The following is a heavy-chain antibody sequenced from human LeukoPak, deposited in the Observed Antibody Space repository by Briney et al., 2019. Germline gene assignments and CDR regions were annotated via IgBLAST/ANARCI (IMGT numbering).Heavy chain of an antibody. CDR1: GFTFSSYA. D-gene: IGHD3-10*01. V-gene: IGHV3-23*01. Sequence: PGGSMRLSCAASGFTFSSYAMSWVRHAPGKGLEWVSAISGSGGSTYYADSVKGRFTISRDNSKNTLYLQMNSLRAEDTAVYYCAKAPAYMVRGVRHFDYWGQGTLVTVSS. CDR3: AKAPAYMVRGVRHFDY. CDR2: ISGSGGST. J-gene: IGHJ4*02.